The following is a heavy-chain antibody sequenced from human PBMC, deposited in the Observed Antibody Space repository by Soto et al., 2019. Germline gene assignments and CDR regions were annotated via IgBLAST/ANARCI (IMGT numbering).Heavy chain of an antibody. CDR3: AKAKSSKSTHYYYYYGMDV. CDR1: GFTFSSYG. D-gene: IGHD2-2*01. V-gene: IGHV3-30*18. Sequence: GGSLRLSCAASGFTFSSYGMHWVRQAPGKGLEWVAVISYDGSNKYYADSVKGRFTISRDNSKNTLYLQMNSLRAEDTAVYYCAKAKSSKSTHYYYYYGMDVWGQGTTVTVSS. J-gene: IGHJ6*02. CDR2: ISYDGSNK.